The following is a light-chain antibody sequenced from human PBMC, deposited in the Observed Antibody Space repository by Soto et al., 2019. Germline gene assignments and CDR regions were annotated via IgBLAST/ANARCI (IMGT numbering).Light chain of an antibody. CDR3: QQRDSWPIT. Sequence: EIVLTRSPASLSLSPGDRAIPSCRASQSVDSYLVWYQQKPGQAPRLLIFGASNRATGIPDRFSGSGSGTDFTLTINSLEPDDVAVYYCQQRDSWPITFGQGTRLEIK. CDR2: GAS. V-gene: IGKV3-11*01. CDR1: QSVDSY. J-gene: IGKJ5*01.